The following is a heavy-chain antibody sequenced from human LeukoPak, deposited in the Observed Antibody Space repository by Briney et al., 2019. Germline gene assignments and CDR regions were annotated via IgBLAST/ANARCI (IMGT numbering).Heavy chain of an antibody. V-gene: IGHV5-51*01. D-gene: IGHD6-19*01. CDR3: ASAQYSSGSVYYFDY. Sequence: GESLKISCKGSGYSFSTYWIGWVRQMPGKGLEWMGITYPADSDTRYSPSFQGQVTISADKSISTAYLQWDTLRASDTAMYYCASAQYSSGSVYYFDYWGQGTLVTVSS. CDR1: GYSFSTYW. CDR2: TYPADSDT. J-gene: IGHJ4*02.